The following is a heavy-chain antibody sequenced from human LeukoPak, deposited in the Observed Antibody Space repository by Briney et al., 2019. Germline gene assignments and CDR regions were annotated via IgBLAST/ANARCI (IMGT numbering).Heavy chain of an antibody. CDR1: GFTFSGYG. CDR3: GRSDPSSLPVLDY. CDR2: MSGRGGST. Sequence: GGSLGLSCAASGFTFSGYGMSWVRQAPGKGLEWVSGMSGRGGSTLYADSVKGRFTISRDNSNDTVYVEMDSLRAEDTAVYYCGRSDPSSLPVLDYWGQGTLVTVFS. V-gene: IGHV3-23*01. J-gene: IGHJ4*02. D-gene: IGHD6-13*01.